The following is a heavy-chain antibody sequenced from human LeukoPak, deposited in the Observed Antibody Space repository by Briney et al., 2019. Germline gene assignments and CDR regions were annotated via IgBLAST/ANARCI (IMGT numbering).Heavy chain of an antibody. D-gene: IGHD3-10*01. CDR2: IYYSGST. CDR3: ARDEGITMVRGVTD. Sequence: SETLSLTCTVSGGSISSGDYYWSWIRQPPGKGLEWIGYIYYSGSTYYNPSLKSRVTISVDTSKNQFSLKLSSVTAADTAVYYCARDEGITMVRGVTDWGQGTLVTVSS. J-gene: IGHJ4*02. V-gene: IGHV4-30-4*01. CDR1: GGSISSGDYY.